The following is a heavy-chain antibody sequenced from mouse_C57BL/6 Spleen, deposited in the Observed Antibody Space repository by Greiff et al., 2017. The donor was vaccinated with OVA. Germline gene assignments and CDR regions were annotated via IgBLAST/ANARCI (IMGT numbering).Heavy chain of an antibody. J-gene: IGHJ4*01. CDR3: TRTTTVVDGRYYYAMDY. V-gene: IGHV6-6*01. Sequence: EVQLVESGGGLVQPGGSMKLSCAASGFTFSDAWMDWVRQSPEKGLEWVAEIRNKANNHATYYAESVKGRFTISRDDSKSSVYLQMNSLRAEDTGIYYCTRTTTVVDGRYYYAMDYWGQGTSVTVSS. CDR1: GFTFSDAW. CDR2: IRNKANNHAT. D-gene: IGHD1-1*01.